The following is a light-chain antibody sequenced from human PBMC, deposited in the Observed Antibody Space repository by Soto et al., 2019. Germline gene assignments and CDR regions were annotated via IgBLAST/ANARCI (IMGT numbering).Light chain of an antibody. Sequence: EIVLTQSPSTLSLSPGERATLSCRASQSVSSYLAWYQQKPGQAPRLLTYDASNRATGIPARFSGSGSGTDFTLTISSLEPEDFAVYYCQQRSNWPPGGTFGQGTKVDIK. CDR1: QSVSSY. J-gene: IGKJ1*01. CDR2: DAS. CDR3: QQRSNWPPGGT. V-gene: IGKV3-11*01.